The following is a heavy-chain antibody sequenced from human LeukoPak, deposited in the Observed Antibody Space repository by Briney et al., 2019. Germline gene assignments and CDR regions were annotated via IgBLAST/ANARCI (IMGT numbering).Heavy chain of an antibody. CDR3: ATYDSSGSFFDY. V-gene: IGHV3-48*04. D-gene: IGHD3-22*01. Sequence: PGGSLRLSCAASGFTFSSYSMNWVRQAPGKGLEWVSYITSGGSTIYYADSVKGRFTISRDNAKNSLYLQMNSLRAEDTAVYYCATYDSSGSFFDYWGQGTLVTVSS. CDR1: GFTFSSYS. CDR2: ITSGGSTI. J-gene: IGHJ4*02.